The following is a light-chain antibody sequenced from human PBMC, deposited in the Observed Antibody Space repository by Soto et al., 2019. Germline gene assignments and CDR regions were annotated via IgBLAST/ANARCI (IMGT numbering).Light chain of an antibody. Sequence: EIVLTQSPATLSAFPGDRVTLSCRASQSVRSNYLAWYQHRPGQAPRLLIYAASRRATGIPDRFSGGGSGTDFTLTISRLEPEDFAVYYCQHYGNSPLYTFGQGTKVDIK. CDR2: AAS. J-gene: IGKJ2*01. V-gene: IGKV3-20*01. CDR1: QSVRSNY. CDR3: QHYGNSPLYT.